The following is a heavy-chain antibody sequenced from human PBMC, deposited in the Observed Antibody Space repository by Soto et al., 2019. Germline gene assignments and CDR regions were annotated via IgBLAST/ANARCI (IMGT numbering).Heavy chain of an antibody. CDR2: ITGSGVNT. J-gene: IGHJ4*02. Sequence: GGSLRLSCAASGLTFSKADMSWVRQAPGKGLEWVSAITGSGVNTYYAESVKGRFTVSRDNSKNTLFLQMNSLRVEDTAIYYCATHSWDHWGQGTLVTVSS. V-gene: IGHV3-23*01. CDR1: GLTFSKAD. CDR3: ATHSWDH.